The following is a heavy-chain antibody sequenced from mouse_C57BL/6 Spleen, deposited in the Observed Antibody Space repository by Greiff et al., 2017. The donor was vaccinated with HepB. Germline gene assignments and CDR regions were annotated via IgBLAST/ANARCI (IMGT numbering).Heavy chain of an antibody. V-gene: IGHV1-42*01. J-gene: IGHJ4*01. D-gene: IGHD1-3*01. CDR2: INPSTGGT. CDR3: ARRESGTPYAMDY. Sequence: EVQRVESGPELVKPGASVKISCKASGYSFTGYYMNWVKQSPEKSLEWIGEINPSTGGTTYNQKFKAKATLTVDKSSSTAYMQLKSLTSEDSAVYYCARRESGTPYAMDYWGQGTSVTVSS. CDR1: GYSFTGYY.